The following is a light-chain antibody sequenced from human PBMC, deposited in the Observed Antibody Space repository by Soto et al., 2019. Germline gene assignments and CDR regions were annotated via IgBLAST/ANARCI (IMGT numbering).Light chain of an antibody. J-gene: IGKJ5*01. Sequence: EIVLTQSPGTLSLSPGERATLSCRASQSVSSSYLAWYQQKPGQAPRLLIYGASSRATGIPDRFSGSGSGTDFTLTISRLEPEDFAVYYCQHYDRAPMWTFGQGTRLEIK. CDR1: QSVSSSY. V-gene: IGKV3-20*01. CDR2: GAS. CDR3: QHYDRAPMWT.